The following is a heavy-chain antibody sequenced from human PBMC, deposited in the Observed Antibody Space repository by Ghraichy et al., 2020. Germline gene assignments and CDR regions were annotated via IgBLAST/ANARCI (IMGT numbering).Heavy chain of an antibody. CDR2: IYSGGAT. CDR1: EFTVSSNY. J-gene: IGHJ2*01. Sequence: GESLNISCAASEFTVSSNYMSWVRQAPGKGLEWVSVIYSGGATYYADSVEGRFTISRDNSKNTLYLQMNSLRVDDTAVYYCAGIRTGYWYFDLWGRGTLVTVSS. CDR3: AGIRTGYWYFDL. D-gene: IGHD1-1*01. V-gene: IGHV3-66*01.